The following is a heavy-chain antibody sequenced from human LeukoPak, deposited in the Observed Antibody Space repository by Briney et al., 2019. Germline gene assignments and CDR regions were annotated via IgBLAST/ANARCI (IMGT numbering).Heavy chain of an antibody. J-gene: IGHJ6*03. Sequence: GGSLRLSCAASGLTVSSNYMRGVRQAPGKGLEGVSVLYSGGSTYHADSVKGRFTISRDNSKNPLYLQMNSLRAEDTAVYYCARERLGYCSSTSCSNYMDVWGKGTTVTVSS. CDR1: GLTVSSNY. D-gene: IGHD2-2*01. CDR2: LYSGGST. CDR3: ARERLGYCSSTSCSNYMDV. V-gene: IGHV3-53*01.